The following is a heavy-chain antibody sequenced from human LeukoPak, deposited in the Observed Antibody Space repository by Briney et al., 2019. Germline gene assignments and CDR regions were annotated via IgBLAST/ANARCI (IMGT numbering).Heavy chain of an antibody. D-gene: IGHD5-12*01. J-gene: IGHJ6*03. CDR3: ARVARSGYVVYYYYMDV. CDR2: IYHSGRT. Sequence: SETLSLTCTVSGASISSYYWSWIRQPPGKGLEWIGYIYHSGRTKYNPSLKSRVTISVDTSKNQFSLRLNSVTAADTAVYYCARVARSGYVVYYYYMDVWGKGTTVTVSS. V-gene: IGHV4-59*12. CDR1: GASISSYY.